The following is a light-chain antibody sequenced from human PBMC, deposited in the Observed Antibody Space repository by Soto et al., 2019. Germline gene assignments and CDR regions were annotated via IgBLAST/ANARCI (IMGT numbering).Light chain of an antibody. CDR1: QSLLHSNGYNY. Sequence: DIVMTQSPLSLPVTPGEPASISCRSSQSLLHSNGYNYLDWYLQKPGQSPQLLIYLGSNRASGVPDRFSGRGSGTDFTLKISRVEAEDVGVDYCMQALQTPLTVGQGTKVDIK. CDR3: MQALQTPLT. CDR2: LGS. J-gene: IGKJ1*01. V-gene: IGKV2-28*01.